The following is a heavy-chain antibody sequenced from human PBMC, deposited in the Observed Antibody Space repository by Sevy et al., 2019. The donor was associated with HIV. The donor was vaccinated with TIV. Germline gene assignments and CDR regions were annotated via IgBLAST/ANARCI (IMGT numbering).Heavy chain of an antibody. Sequence: GGSLRLSCAASGFTFSSYAMHWVRQAPGKGLEWVAVISYDGSNKYYADSVKGRFTISRDNSKNMLYLQMNSLRAEDTAVYYCARGNPYSSSWSSYFDYWGQGTLVTVSS. D-gene: IGHD6-13*01. CDR2: ISYDGSNK. CDR3: ARGNPYSSSWSSYFDY. V-gene: IGHV3-30-3*01. CDR1: GFTFSSYA. J-gene: IGHJ4*02.